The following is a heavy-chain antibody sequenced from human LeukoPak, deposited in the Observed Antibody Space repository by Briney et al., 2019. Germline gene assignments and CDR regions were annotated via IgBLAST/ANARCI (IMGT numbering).Heavy chain of an antibody. CDR1: GFTFSSYS. J-gene: IGHJ3*02. D-gene: IGHD5-18*01. Sequence: PGGSLRLSCAASGFTFSSYSMNWVRQAPGKGLEWVSSISSSSSYIYYADSVKGRFTISRDNAKNSLYLQMNSLRAEDTAVYYCARVTKRGYSYGFRTHDAFDIWGQGTMATVSS. CDR2: ISSSSSYI. CDR3: ARVTKRGYSYGFRTHDAFDI. V-gene: IGHV3-21*01.